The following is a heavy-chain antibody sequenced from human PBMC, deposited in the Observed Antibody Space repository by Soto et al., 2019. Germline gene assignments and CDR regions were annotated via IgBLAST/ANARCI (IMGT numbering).Heavy chain of an antibody. CDR1: GGSISSYY. J-gene: IGHJ6*02. Sequence: SETLSLTCTVSGGSISSYYWSWIRQPPGKGLEWIGYIYYSGSTNYNPSLKSRVTISVDTSKNQFSLKLSSVTAADTAVYYCARELRGAWFDYYYCMDVWGQGTTVTVSS. D-gene: IGHD3-10*01. CDR2: IYYSGST. V-gene: IGHV4-59*01. CDR3: ARELRGAWFDYYYCMDV.